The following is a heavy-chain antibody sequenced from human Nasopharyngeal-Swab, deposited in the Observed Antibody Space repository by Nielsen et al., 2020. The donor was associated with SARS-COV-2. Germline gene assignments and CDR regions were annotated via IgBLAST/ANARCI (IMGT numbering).Heavy chain of an antibody. D-gene: IGHD3-9*01. Sequence: SGPTLVKPTQTLTLTCTFSGFSLSTSGMCVSWIRQPPGKALEWLARIDWDDDKYYRTSLKTRLTISKDTSKNQVVLTMTNMDPVDTATYYCARSSYDILTGYYRFPFDYWGQGTLVTVSS. J-gene: IGHJ4*02. V-gene: IGHV2-70*11. CDR2: IDWDDDK. CDR3: ARSSYDILTGYYRFPFDY. CDR1: GFSLSTSGMC.